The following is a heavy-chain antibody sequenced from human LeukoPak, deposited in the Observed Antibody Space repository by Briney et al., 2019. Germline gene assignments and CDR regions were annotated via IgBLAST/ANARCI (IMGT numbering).Heavy chain of an antibody. CDR1: GGSVNSGSYY. J-gene: IGHJ5*02. V-gene: IGHV4-61*02. D-gene: IGHD3-3*01. CDR2: MFTTGTI. Sequence: SETLSLTCTVSGGSVNSGSYYWSWIRQPAGKGLELIGRMFTTGTINYNPSRKSRVTISIDTSKNQFSLKLHSVTAADPAMYYCARGGGVLRFLEWLSRTLNWFDPWGQRTLVTVSS. CDR3: ARGGGVLRFLEWLSRTLNWFDP.